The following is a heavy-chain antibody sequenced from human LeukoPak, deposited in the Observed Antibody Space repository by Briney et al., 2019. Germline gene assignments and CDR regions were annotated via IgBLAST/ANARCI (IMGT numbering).Heavy chain of an antibody. CDR3: ARGRSMVRGVTSAFDI. V-gene: IGHV4-38-2*02. D-gene: IGHD3-10*01. J-gene: IGHJ3*02. CDR1: GGSISSYY. CDR2: IYHSGST. Sequence: SETLSLTCTVSGGSISSYYWSWIRQPPGKGLEWIGSIYHSGSTYYNPSLKSRVTISVDTSKNQFSLKLSSVTAADTAVYYCARGRSMVRGVTSAFDIWGQGTMVTVSS.